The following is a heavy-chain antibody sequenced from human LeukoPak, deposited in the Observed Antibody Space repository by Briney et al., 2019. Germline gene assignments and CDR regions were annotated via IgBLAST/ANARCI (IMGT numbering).Heavy chain of an antibody. Sequence: PGGSLRLSCVGSGFTFNTYWIHWVRQAPGKGLVWVSRVKEDGRETNYADSVKGRFTLSRDNAKSTVYLQMNNLRAEDTAVYYCASFRDYWGQGTLVTVSS. J-gene: IGHJ4*02. V-gene: IGHV3-74*01. CDR2: VKEDGRET. CDR3: ASFRDY. CDR1: GFTFNTYW.